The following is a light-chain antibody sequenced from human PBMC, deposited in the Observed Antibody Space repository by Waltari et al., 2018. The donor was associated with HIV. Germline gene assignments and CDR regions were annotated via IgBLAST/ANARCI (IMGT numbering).Light chain of an antibody. CDR3: VTWDHSLGAVV. Sequence: QSVLTQPPSVSAAPGQKVTISCFGSTSNIGSRSVSWYQRLPGTAPKLLIYDDNERPSGMPDRFSASRSGTSATLGIAGLQTGDEADYYCVTWDHSLGAVVFGGGTKLTVL. CDR2: DDN. CDR1: TSNIGSRS. V-gene: IGLV1-51*01. J-gene: IGLJ3*02.